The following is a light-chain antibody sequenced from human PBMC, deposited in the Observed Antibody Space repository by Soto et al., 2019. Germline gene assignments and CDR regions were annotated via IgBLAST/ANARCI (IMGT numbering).Light chain of an antibody. J-gene: IGLJ2*01. Sequence: QSVLTQPPSASGTPGQGVALSCSGSNSNIGSNAVNWYQQLPGTAPKRLISGNNQWPSGVPDRFSGSKSGTSAFLAISGLQSEDEADYYCAAWDDSLKGVVFGGGTQLTVL. V-gene: IGLV1-44*01. CDR2: GNN. CDR3: AAWDDSLKGVV. CDR1: NSNIGSNA.